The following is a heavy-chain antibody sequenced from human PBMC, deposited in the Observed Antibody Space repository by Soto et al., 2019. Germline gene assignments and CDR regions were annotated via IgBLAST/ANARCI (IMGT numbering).Heavy chain of an antibody. V-gene: IGHV1-8*01. D-gene: IGHD3-3*01. Sequence: GASVKVSCKASGYTFTSYDINWVRQATGQGLEWMGWMNPNSGNTGYAQKFQGRVTMTRNTSISTAYMELGSLRSEDTAVYYCARALYYDFWSPYYYYMDVWGKGTTVTVSS. CDR1: GYTFTSYD. J-gene: IGHJ6*03. CDR2: MNPNSGNT. CDR3: ARALYYDFWSPYYYYMDV.